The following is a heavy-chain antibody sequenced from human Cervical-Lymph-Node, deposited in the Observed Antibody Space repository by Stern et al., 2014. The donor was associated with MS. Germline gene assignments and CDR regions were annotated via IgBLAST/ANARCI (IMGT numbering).Heavy chain of an antibody. V-gene: IGHV3-23*04. CDR3: ATSHDYSNSFHSGSHYYFDY. J-gene: IGHJ4*02. D-gene: IGHD4-11*01. Sequence: EVQLVESGGGLVQPGGSLRLSCVASGFTVSSYAMSWVRQAPGKGLEWVSAVRGSGVSTYDADSVRGRFAISRDKSKNTLYLQMNSLRAEDTAVYYCATSHDYSNSFHSGSHYYFDYWGQGTLVTVSS. CDR2: VRGSGVST. CDR1: GFTVSSYA.